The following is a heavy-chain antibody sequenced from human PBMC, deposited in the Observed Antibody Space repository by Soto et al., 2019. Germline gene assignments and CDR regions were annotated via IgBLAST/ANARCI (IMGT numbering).Heavy chain of an antibody. CDR1: GGFMRSTNYY. CDR3: ARQVGVYYFDY. CDR2: IFFNGSP. D-gene: IGHD2-8*01. V-gene: IGHV4-39*01. Sequence: PSETLSLTCSVPGGFMRSTNYYWSWIRQPPGKGLEWIGSIFFNGSPDDNPSLQSRVTILVDTSKNQFSLKLSSVTAADTAVYFCARQVGVYYFDYWGPGTLVTVSS. J-gene: IGHJ4*02.